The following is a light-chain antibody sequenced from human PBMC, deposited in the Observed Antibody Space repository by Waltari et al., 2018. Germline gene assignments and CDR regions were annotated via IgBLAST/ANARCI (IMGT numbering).Light chain of an antibody. CDR2: YDS. CDR1: KIGSKS. V-gene: IGLV3-21*04. CDR3: QVWDDVTDSGV. J-gene: IGLJ3*02. Sequence: YVLTQPPSVSVDPGKTARLTCGGGKIGSKSVNWYQQKPGQAPVLVMFYDSDRPSEIPERFSGSNSGNTATLTISWVEAGDEADYHCQVWDDVTDSGVFGGGTKLTVL.